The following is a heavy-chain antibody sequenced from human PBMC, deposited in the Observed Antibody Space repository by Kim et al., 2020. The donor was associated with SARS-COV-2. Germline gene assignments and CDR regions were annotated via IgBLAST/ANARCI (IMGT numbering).Heavy chain of an antibody. V-gene: IGHV3-7*03. CDR1: GFSFSSYW. CDR2: IKEDGSEK. D-gene: IGHD6-25*01. Sequence: GGSLRLSCAASGFSFSSYWMIWVRQAPGKGLEWVANIKEDGSEKFYVDSVKGRFTISRDNAKNSLYLQMNSLRAEDTAMYYCVRGGRYSGGSRWGQGTLVTVSS. J-gene: IGHJ4*02. CDR3: VRGGRYSGGSR.